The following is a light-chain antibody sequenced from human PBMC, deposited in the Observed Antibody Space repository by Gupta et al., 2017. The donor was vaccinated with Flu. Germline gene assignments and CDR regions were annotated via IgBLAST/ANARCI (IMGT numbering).Light chain of an antibody. Sequence: DVVLTQSPLSLPVTPGQPASISCTASLSRVYSDRNTYLNWFQQRPGQPPRRLIYKVSNRDSGVPDRVSGSGSGTNFTMKISRVEAEDVGVYYCMQGTHWYSFGQGTKLEI. V-gene: IGKV2-30*01. J-gene: IGKJ2*03. CDR3: MQGTHWYS. CDR1: LSRVYSDRNTY. CDR2: KVS.